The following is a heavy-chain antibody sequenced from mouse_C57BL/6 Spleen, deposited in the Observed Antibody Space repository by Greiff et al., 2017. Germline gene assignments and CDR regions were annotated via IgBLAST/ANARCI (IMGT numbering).Heavy chain of an antibody. Sequence: EVKLVESGEGLVKPGGSLKLSCAASGFTFSRYAMSWVRQTPEKRLEWVAYISSGCDYIYYADTVKGRFTISRDKARNTLYLQMSSLKSEATAMYYCTRDCDGNYGYYFDYWGKGTTLTVSS. V-gene: IGHV5-9-1*02. CDR2: ISSGCDYI. CDR1: GFTFSRYA. J-gene: IGHJ2*01. D-gene: IGHD2-1*01. CDR3: TRDCDGNYGYYFDY.